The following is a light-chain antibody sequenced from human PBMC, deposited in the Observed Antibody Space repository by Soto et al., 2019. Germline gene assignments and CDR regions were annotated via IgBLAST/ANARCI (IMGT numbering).Light chain of an antibody. Sequence: QSXGTLSLQTGEXXXXXGXASQSFSNNYLARYQQKXGQAPRLLISAASXRATGIPDRFSGSGSGSDFTLTISRLEPEDFAVYYCQQYGSSPRTFGHGTRLEIK. CDR1: QSFSNNY. CDR3: QQYGSSPRT. V-gene: IGKV3-20*01. CDR2: AAS. J-gene: IGKJ5*01.